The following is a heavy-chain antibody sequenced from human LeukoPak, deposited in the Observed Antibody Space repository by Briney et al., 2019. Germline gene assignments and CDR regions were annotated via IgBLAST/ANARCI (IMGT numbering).Heavy chain of an antibody. Sequence: PSETLSLTCTVSGGSISSSSYYWGWIRQPPGKGLEWIGSIYYSGSTYYNPSLKSRVTISVDTSKNQFSLKLSSVTAADTAVYYCARPGHCVGGVIVVGFDYWGQGTLVTVSS. J-gene: IGHJ4*02. CDR2: IYYSGST. CDR3: ARPGHCVGGVIVVGFDY. CDR1: GGSISSSSYY. D-gene: IGHD3-16*02. V-gene: IGHV4-39*01.